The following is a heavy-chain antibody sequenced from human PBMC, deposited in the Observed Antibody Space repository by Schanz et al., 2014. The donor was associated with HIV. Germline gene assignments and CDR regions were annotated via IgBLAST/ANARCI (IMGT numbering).Heavy chain of an antibody. D-gene: IGHD2-21*01. CDR2: ISSSGTYT. CDR1: GFTFSSYS. J-gene: IGHJ4*02. V-gene: IGHV3-21*04. Sequence: EVQLVESGGGLVKPGGSLRLSCAASGFTFSSYSMNWVRQAPGKGLEWVSSISSSGTYTHYADSVKGRFTISRDNAKNSLYLHMSSLRAEDTATYYCTREGNYYGGSVPGHWGQGALVSVSS. CDR3: TREGNYYGGSVPGH.